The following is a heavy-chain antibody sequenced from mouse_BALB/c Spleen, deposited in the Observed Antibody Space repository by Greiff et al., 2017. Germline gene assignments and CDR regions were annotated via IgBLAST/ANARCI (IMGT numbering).Heavy chain of an antibody. CDR2: IYPYNGGT. CDR1: GYTFTDYN. V-gene: IGHV1S29*02. J-gene: IGHJ2*01. Sequence: VQLQQSGPELVKPGASVKISCKASGYTFTDYNMHWVKQSHGKSLEWIGYIYPYNGGTGYNQKFKSKATLTVDNSSSTAYMELRSLTSEDSAVYYCASSSSGYYFDYWGQGTTLTVSS. CDR3: ASSSSGYYFDY. D-gene: IGHD3-1*01.